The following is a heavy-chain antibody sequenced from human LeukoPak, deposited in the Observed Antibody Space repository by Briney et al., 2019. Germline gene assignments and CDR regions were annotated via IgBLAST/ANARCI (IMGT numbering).Heavy chain of an antibody. CDR3: ARDYGYYFDY. CDR2: IKQDGSEK. V-gene: IGHV3-7*01. D-gene: IGHD3-16*01. Sequence: PGGSLRLSCAASGFIFSSYWMSWVRQAPGKGLEWVANIKQDGSEKYYVDSVKGRFTISRDNAKNSLYLQMNSLRAEDTAVYYCARDYGYYFDYWGQGTLVTVSS. CDR1: GFIFSSYW. J-gene: IGHJ4*02.